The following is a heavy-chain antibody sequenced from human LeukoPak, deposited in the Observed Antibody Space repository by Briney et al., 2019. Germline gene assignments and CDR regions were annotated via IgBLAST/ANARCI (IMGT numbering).Heavy chain of an antibody. CDR2: IYYSGST. Sequence: PSETLSLTCTVSGGSISSYYWSWIRQPPGKGLEWIGYIYYSGSTNYNPSLKSRVTISVDTSKNQFSLKLSSVTAADTAVYYCAREESSSSWSYWYFDLWGRGTLVTVSS. V-gene: IGHV4-59*01. CDR1: GGSISSYY. D-gene: IGHD6-13*01. CDR3: AREESSSSWSYWYFDL. J-gene: IGHJ2*01.